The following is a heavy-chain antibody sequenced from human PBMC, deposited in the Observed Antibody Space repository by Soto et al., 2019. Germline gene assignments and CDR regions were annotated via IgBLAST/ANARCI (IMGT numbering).Heavy chain of an antibody. CDR3: ARLGHPGH. J-gene: IGHJ4*02. CDR1: GGSLRNSV. Sequence: QVQLVQSGAEVKKPGSSVKVSCTASGGSLRNSVISWVRQAPAQRLEWMGGVIPILGTANHAQKFQGRVTMTADEATSTAYMDLSSLSPDDTAVYYCARLGHPGHWGPGTLVIVSS. CDR2: VIPILGTA. V-gene: IGHV1-69*01.